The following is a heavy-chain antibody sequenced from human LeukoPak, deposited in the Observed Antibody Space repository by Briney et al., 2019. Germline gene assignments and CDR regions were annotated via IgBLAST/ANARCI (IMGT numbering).Heavy chain of an antibody. J-gene: IGHJ5*02. D-gene: IGHD3-10*01. CDR2: IWHDGGNK. CDR3: ARVRGELVDP. Sequence: GGSLRLSCVASGFTFSTYGMHWVRQAPGKGLEWVSIIWHDGGNKYYADSVKGRFTISRDNSKNTLYLQMDSLRAEDTALYYCARVRGELVDPWGQGTLVTVSS. V-gene: IGHV3-33*01. CDR1: GFTFSTYG.